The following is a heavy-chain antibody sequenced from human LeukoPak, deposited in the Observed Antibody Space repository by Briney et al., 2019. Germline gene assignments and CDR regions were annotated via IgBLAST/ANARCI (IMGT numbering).Heavy chain of an antibody. CDR3: ARHGVVVVRVY. CDR2: IYTSGST. Sequence: PSETLSLTCTVSGGSISSGSYYWSWIRQPAGKGLEWIGRIYTSGSTNYNPSLKSRVTISVDTSKNQFSLKLSSVTAADTAVYYCARHGVVVVRVYWGQGTLVTVSS. CDR1: GGSISSGSYY. D-gene: IGHD3-3*01. J-gene: IGHJ4*02. V-gene: IGHV4-61*02.